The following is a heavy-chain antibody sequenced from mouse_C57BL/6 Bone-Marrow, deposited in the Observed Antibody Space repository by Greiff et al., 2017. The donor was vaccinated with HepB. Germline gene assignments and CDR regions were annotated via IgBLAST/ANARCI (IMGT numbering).Heavy chain of an antibody. D-gene: IGHD2-3*01. CDR2: IDPANGNT. J-gene: IGHJ2*01. Sequence: VHVKQSVAELVRPGASVKLSCTASGFNIKNTYMHWVKQRPEQGLEWIGRIDPANGNTKYAPKFQGKATITADTSSNTAYLQLSSLTSEDTAIYYCARSPLGWLIREGFFDYWGQGTTLTVSS. CDR1: GFNIKNTY. CDR3: ARSPLGWLIREGFFDY. V-gene: IGHV14-3*01.